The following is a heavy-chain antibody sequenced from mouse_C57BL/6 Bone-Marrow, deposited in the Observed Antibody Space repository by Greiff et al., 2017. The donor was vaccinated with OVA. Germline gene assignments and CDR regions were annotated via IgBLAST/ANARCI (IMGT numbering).Heavy chain of an antibody. CDR2: FHPYNDDT. V-gene: IGHV1-47*01. Sequence: VQLQESGAELVKPGASVKMSCKASGYTFTTYPIEWMKQNHGKSLEWIGNFHPYNDDTKYNEKFKGKATLTVEKSSSTVYLELSRLTADDSAVYYCARRDGNPKYYAMDYWGQGTSVTVSS. CDR3: ARRDGNPKYYAMDY. J-gene: IGHJ4*01. D-gene: IGHD2-1*01. CDR1: GYTFTTYP.